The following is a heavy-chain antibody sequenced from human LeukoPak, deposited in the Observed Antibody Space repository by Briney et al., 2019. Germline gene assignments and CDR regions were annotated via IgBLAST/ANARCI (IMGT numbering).Heavy chain of an antibody. V-gene: IGHV3-23*01. CDR1: GFTFSNYG. CDR2: ITGNGGTT. CDR3: AKDITAMGDY. D-gene: IGHD5-18*01. Sequence: GGSLRLSCAASGFTFSNYGMNWVRQAPGKGLEWVSGITGNGGTTYYADSVKGRFTISRDNSKNTLYLQMNSLRAEDTAVYYCAKDITAMGDYWGQGTLVTVSS. J-gene: IGHJ4*02.